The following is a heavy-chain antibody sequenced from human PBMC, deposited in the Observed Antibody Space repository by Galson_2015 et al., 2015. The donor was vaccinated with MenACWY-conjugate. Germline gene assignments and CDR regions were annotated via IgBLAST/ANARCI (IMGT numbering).Heavy chain of an antibody. CDR2: ITGDGYST. J-gene: IGHJ5*02. CDR1: GFTFSSYA. D-gene: IGHD1-14*01. CDR3: ARRTPNLNWFDP. V-gene: IGHV3-23*01. Sequence: SLRLSCAASGFTFSSYAMGWVRQVPGKGLEWVSAITGDGYSTYSADSVKGRFTISRDNSKNTLFLQMDSLRAADAAVYFCARRTPNLNWFDPWGQGTLVTVSS.